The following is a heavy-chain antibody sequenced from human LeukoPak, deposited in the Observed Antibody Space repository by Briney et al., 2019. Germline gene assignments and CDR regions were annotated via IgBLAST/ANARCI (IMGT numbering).Heavy chain of an antibody. Sequence: GASVKVSCKTSGYIFIGYYLHWVRQAPGQGREWMGRINTSSGSTDYAQNFKGRVTMTRDTSINTVYMELSRLKSDDTAVYYCARDGRCGELFFLVHHWGQGTLVTVSS. V-gene: IGHV1-2*06. CDR2: INTSSGST. D-gene: IGHD3-10*01. J-gene: IGHJ5*02. CDR1: GYIFIGYY. CDR3: ARDGRCGELFFLVHH.